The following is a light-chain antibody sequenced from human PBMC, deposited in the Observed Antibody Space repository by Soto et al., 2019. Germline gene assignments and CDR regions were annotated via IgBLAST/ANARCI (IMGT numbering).Light chain of an antibody. CDR1: LSVSANN. CDR3: QQYGSSPRT. V-gene: IGKV3-20*01. J-gene: IGKJ1*01. Sequence: EVVLTQSPDTLSLSPGERATLSCRASLSVSANNLAWYQQKAGQAPRLLIYSASSRATGIPDRFSGSGCGTDFTLTISRLEPEDLAVYYCQQYGSSPRTFGRGTKVEIK. CDR2: SAS.